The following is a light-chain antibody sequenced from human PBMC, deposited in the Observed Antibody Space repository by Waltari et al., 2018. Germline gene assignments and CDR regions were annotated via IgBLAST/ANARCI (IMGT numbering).Light chain of an antibody. V-gene: IGLV2-14*01. CDR1: TSDVGGYKY. J-gene: IGLJ1*01. CDR2: EVS. CDR3: SSFTRSNTLV. Sequence: QSALTQPAYVSGSPGQSITISCSGTTSDVGGYKYVSWYQQHPGKAPTLLIYEVSNRPSWGSNRFAGSKSGNTASLTISGLQAEDEGDYYCSSFTRSNTLVFGTGTKVTVL.